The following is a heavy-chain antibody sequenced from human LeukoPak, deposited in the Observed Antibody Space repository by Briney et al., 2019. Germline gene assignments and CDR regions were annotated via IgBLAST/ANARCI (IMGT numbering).Heavy chain of an antibody. CDR2: IYYSGST. Sequence: PSETLSLTCTVSGGSISSNSYYWGWIRQSPGTGLEWIGTIYYSGSTYYSPSLKSRVTISVDTSKNQFSLKLSSVTAADTAMYYCARNRYYCGSGNYGVPNWFDPWGQGTLVTVSS. J-gene: IGHJ5*02. D-gene: IGHD3-10*01. CDR3: ARNRYYCGSGNYGVPNWFDP. CDR1: GGSISSNSYY. V-gene: IGHV4-39*01.